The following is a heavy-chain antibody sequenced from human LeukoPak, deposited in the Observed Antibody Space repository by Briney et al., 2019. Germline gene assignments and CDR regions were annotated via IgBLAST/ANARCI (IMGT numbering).Heavy chain of an antibody. CDR1: GGTFSGYA. Sequence: GASVNVSCKASGGTFSGYAISWVRQAPGQGLEWMGGIIPIFGTANYAQKFQGRVTITADESTSTAYMELSSLRSEDTAVYYCARGTAMAISNWFDPWGQGTLVTVSS. CDR3: ARGTAMAISNWFDP. D-gene: IGHD5-18*01. J-gene: IGHJ5*02. V-gene: IGHV1-69*01. CDR2: IIPIFGTA.